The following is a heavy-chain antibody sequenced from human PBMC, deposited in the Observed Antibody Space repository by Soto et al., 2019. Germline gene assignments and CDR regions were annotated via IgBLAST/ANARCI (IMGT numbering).Heavy chain of an antibody. Sequence: ASVKVSCKASGYTFTSYYIHWVRRAPGQGLEWMGIINPSGGSTSYAQKFQGRVTMTRDTSTSTVYMELSSLRSEDTAVYYCTREIVYLHRRYSYDNGMDAWGQGTTISVFS. D-gene: IGHD2-8*01. CDR2: INPSGGST. CDR1: GYTFTSYY. J-gene: IGHJ6*01. V-gene: IGHV1-46*01. CDR3: TREIVYLHRRYSYDNGMDA.